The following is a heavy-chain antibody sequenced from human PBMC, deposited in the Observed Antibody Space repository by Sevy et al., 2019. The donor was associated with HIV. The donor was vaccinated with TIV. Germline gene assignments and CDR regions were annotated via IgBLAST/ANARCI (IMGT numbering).Heavy chain of an antibody. Sequence: ASVKVSCKASGGTFSSYAISWVRQAPGQGLEWMGGIIPIFGTANYAQKFQGRVTITADESTSTAYMELSSLRSEDTTVYYCARGGFGESPGDAFDIWGQGTMVTVSS. CDR1: GGTFSSYA. J-gene: IGHJ3*02. CDR2: IIPIFGTA. CDR3: ARGGFGESPGDAFDI. D-gene: IGHD3-10*01. V-gene: IGHV1-69*13.